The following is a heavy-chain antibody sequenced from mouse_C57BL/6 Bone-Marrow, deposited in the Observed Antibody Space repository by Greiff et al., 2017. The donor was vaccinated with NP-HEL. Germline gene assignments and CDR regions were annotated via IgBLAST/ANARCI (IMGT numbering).Heavy chain of an antibody. J-gene: IGHJ3*01. Sequence: VQLKQSGAELVRPGASVKLSCTASGFNIKDDYMHWVKQRPEQGLEWIGWIDPENGDTEYASKFQGKATITADTSSNTAYLQLSSLTSEDTAVYYCTTWGNRIAYWGQGTLVTVSA. V-gene: IGHV14-4*01. CDR2: IDPENGDT. D-gene: IGHD2-1*01. CDR3: TTWGNRIAY. CDR1: GFNIKDDY.